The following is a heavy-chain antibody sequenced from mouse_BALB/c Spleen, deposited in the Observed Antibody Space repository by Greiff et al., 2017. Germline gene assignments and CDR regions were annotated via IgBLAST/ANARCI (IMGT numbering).Heavy chain of an antibody. Sequence: EVQRVESGGGLVQPGGSRKLSCAASGFTFSSFGMHWVRQAPEKGLEWVAYISSGSSTIYYADTVKGRFTISRDNPKNTLFLQMTSLRSEDTAMYYCARGNYPFDYWGQGTTLTVSS. CDR1: GFTFSSFG. D-gene: IGHD2-1*01. V-gene: IGHV5-17*02. J-gene: IGHJ2*01. CDR3: ARGNYPFDY. CDR2: ISSGSSTI.